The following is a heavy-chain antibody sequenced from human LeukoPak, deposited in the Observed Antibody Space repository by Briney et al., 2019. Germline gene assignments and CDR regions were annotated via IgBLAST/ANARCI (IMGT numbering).Heavy chain of an antibody. D-gene: IGHD2-2*02. CDR1: GYTFTSYY. CDR2: INPSGGST. Sequence: ASVKVSRKASGYTFTSYYMHWVRQAPGQGLEWMGIINPSGGSTSYAQKFQCRVTMTTDTSTSTVYMELSSLRSEDTAVYYCHVSWGIVVVPAAIGVGLGDYWGQGTLVTVSS. CDR3: HVSWGIVVVPAAIGVGLGDY. V-gene: IGHV1-46*01. J-gene: IGHJ4*02.